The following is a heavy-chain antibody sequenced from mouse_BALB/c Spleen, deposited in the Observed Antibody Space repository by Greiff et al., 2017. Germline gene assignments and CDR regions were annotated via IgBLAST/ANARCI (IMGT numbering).Heavy chain of an antibody. Sequence: QVQLQQPGAELVRPGASVKMSCKASGYTFTSYWMHWVKQRPGQGLEWIGYINPSTGYTEYNQKFKDKATLTADKSSSTAYMQLSSLTSEDSAVYYCARAYGYDDWFAYWGQGTLVTVSA. CDR3: ARAYGYDDWFAY. D-gene: IGHD2-2*01. V-gene: IGHV1-4*01. CDR2: INPSTGYT. CDR1: GYTFTSYW. J-gene: IGHJ3*01.